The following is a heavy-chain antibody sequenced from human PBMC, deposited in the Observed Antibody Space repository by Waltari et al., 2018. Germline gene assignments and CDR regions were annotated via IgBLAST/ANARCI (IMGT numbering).Heavy chain of an antibody. CDR1: GYTFTGYY. J-gene: IGHJ6*02. V-gene: IGHV1-2*02. CDR2: INPNSGGT. CDR3: ARVWARGYSGYGIRSYYGMDV. D-gene: IGHD5-12*01. Sequence: QVQLVQSGAEVKKPGASVKVSCKASGYTFTGYYMHWVRQAPGQGLEWMGWINPNSGGTNYAQKFQGRVTMTRDTSISTAYMELSRLRSDDTAVYYCARVWARGYSGYGIRSYYGMDVWGQGTTVTVSS.